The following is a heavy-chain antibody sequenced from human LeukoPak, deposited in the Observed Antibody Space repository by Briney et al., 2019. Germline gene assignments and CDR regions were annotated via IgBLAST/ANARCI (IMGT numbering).Heavy chain of an antibody. Sequence: SETLSLTCTVSGGSISSYYWSWIRQPPGKGLEWIGYIYYSGTTNYNPSLKSRVTISVDTSKNQFSLKLSSVTAADTAVYYCARGVYIAAARYGYWGQGTLVAVSS. D-gene: IGHD6-13*01. CDR3: ARGVYIAAARYGY. CDR2: IYYSGTT. V-gene: IGHV4-59*01. J-gene: IGHJ4*02. CDR1: GGSISSYY.